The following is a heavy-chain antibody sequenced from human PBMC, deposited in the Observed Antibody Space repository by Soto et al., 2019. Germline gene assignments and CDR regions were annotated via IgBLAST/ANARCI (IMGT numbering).Heavy chain of an antibody. J-gene: IGHJ4*02. D-gene: IGHD6-13*01. V-gene: IGHV4-39*01. CDR2: IYYSGST. Sequence: SETLSLTCTVSGGSISSSSYYWGWIRQPPGKGLEWIGSIYYSGSTYYNPSLKSRVTISVDTSKNQFSLKLSSETAADTAVYYCARQGSSWYYFDYWGQGTLVTVSS. CDR1: GGSISSSSYY. CDR3: ARQGSSWYYFDY.